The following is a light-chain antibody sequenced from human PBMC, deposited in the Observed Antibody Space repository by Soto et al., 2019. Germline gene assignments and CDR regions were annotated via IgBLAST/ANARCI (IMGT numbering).Light chain of an antibody. Sequence: QSVLAQPASVSGSPGQSITISCTGTSSDIGGYNFVSWYQQHPGKAPKLMIYAVSNRPSGXXXXXXXXXXXXXXSLTISGLQAEDEADYYCSSYTSSSTPYVFGTGTKVTVL. CDR2: AVS. CDR1: SSDIGGYNF. V-gene: IGLV2-14*01. J-gene: IGLJ1*01. CDR3: SSYTSSSTPYV.